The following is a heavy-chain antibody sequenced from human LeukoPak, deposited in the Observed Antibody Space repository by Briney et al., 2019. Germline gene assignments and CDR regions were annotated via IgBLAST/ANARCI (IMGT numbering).Heavy chain of an antibody. CDR3: ARVMGPPDY. CDR1: GYSFRNYD. V-gene: IGHV1-18*01. CDR2: ISTYNGNP. D-gene: IGHD2-8*01. J-gene: IGHJ4*02. Sequence: ASVKVSCKTSGYSFRNYDITWVRQAPGQGLEWLGWISTYNGNPNPAQRLQGRLIMTTDASTSTAYMELRSLGSDDTAVYFCARVMGPPDYWGQGSLVTVSS.